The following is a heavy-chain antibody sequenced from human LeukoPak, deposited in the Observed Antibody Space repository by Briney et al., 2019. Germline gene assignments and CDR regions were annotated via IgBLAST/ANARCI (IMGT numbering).Heavy chain of an antibody. CDR1: GFTFSSYA. CDR2: ISYDGSNK. CDR3: ARAGQYDSSGYYSDDAFDI. D-gene: IGHD3-22*01. V-gene: IGHV3-30*04. J-gene: IGHJ3*02. Sequence: PGRSLRLSCAASGFTFSSYAMDWVRQAPGKGLEWVAVISYDGSNKYYADSVKGRFTISRDNSKNTLYLQMNSLRAEDTAVYYCARAGQYDSSGYYSDDAFDIWGQGTMVTVSS.